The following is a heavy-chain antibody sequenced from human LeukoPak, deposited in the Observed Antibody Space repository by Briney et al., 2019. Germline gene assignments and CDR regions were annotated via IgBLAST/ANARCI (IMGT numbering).Heavy chain of an antibody. CDR3: ARSRYNWNGAIDY. Sequence: PSETLSLTCTVSGGSITSKSYYWGWIRQPPGKGLEWIGSIYYSGSTYYNPSLKSRVTVSVDTSKNEFSLKMTSVTAADTAMYYCARSRYNWNGAIDYWGQGTLVTVSS. V-gene: IGHV4-39*07. D-gene: IGHD1-20*01. CDR2: IYYSGST. CDR1: GGSITSKSYY. J-gene: IGHJ4*02.